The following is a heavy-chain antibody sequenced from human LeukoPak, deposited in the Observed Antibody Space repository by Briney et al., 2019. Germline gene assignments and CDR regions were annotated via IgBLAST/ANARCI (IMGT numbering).Heavy chain of an antibody. CDR3: ARHLGYCSSAGCSSWFDP. J-gene: IGHJ5*02. CDR1: GDSVSSNSAA. Sequence: SQTLSLTCAISGDSVSSNSAAWNWIRQSPSRGLEWLGRTYYRSKWYNDYAVSVKSRITINPDTSKNQFSLKLNSVTAADTAVYYCARHLGYCSSAGCSSWFDPWGQGTLVTVSS. V-gene: IGHV6-1*01. CDR2: TYYRSKWYN. D-gene: IGHD2-2*01.